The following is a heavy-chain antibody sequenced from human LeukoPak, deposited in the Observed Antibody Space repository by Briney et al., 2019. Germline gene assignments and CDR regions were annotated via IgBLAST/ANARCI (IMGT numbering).Heavy chain of an antibody. CDR3: ARWAGTGSPQFYGPLDY. J-gene: IGHJ4*02. D-gene: IGHD2/OR15-2a*01. CDR1: GGTFSNYA. Sequence: TSGKASCKAPGGTFSNYAFSWVRQAPGQGLEWMGGPIPIFNTPVYAQKFQGRVTINADASTSTAYMELSSLRSDDTALYYCARWAGTGSPQFYGPLDYWGQGALVTVSS. V-gene: IGHV1-69*01. CDR2: PIPIFNTP.